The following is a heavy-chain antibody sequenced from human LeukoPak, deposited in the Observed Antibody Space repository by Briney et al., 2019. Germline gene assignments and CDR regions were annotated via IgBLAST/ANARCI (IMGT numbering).Heavy chain of an antibody. V-gene: IGHV4-4*07. Sequence: SETPSLTCTVSGGTISSFFWSWIRQPAGKGLEWIGRLYTSGGTNYNPSLKSRVTMSLDTSKNQFSLKLSSVTAADTAIYYCARMVEAYYYYGLDVWGQGTTVTVSS. J-gene: IGHJ6*02. CDR1: GGTISSFF. D-gene: IGHD2-15*01. CDR3: ARMVEAYYYYGLDV. CDR2: LYTSGGT.